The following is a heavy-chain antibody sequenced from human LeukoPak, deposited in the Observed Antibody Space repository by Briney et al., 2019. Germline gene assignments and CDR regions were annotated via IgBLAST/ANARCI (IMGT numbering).Heavy chain of an antibody. CDR1: GFTFGDYA. Sequence: GGSLRLSRTASGFTFGDYAMSWVRQAPGKGLEWVGFIRSKAYGGTTEYAASVKGRFTISRDDSKSIAYLQMNSLKTEDTAVYYCTRDRTGYSYGYGSTRAFDYWGQGTLVTVSS. J-gene: IGHJ4*02. CDR2: IRSKAYGGTT. CDR3: TRDRTGYSYGYGSTRAFDY. V-gene: IGHV3-49*04. D-gene: IGHD5-18*01.